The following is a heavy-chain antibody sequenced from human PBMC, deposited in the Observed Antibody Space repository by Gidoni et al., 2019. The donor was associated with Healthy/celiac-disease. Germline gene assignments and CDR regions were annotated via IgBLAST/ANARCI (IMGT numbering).Heavy chain of an antibody. Sequence: QVQLVESGGGVVQPGRSLRLSCAASGFPFSSYAMHWVRQAPGKGLEWVAVISYDGSNKYYADSVKGRFTISRDNSKKTLYLQMNSLRAEDTAVYYCARDVNDFWSGPFDYWGQGTLVTVSS. V-gene: IGHV3-30-3*01. CDR2: ISYDGSNK. D-gene: IGHD3-3*01. CDR1: GFPFSSYA. CDR3: ARDVNDFWSGPFDY. J-gene: IGHJ4*02.